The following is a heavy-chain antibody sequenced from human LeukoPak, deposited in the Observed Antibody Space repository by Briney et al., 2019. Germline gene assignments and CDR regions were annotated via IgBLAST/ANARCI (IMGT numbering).Heavy chain of an antibody. CDR1: GGSISSYY. D-gene: IGHD3-9*01. Sequence: PSETPSLTCTVSGGSISSYYGSWIRKPAGKGRKGFGRIYTSGSTNYNPSLKSRVTMSVDTSKNQFSLKLSSVTAADTAVYYCARDDILTGYYPFDYWGQGTLVTVSS. V-gene: IGHV4-4*07. J-gene: IGHJ4*02. CDR3: ARDDILTGYYPFDY. CDR2: IYTSGST.